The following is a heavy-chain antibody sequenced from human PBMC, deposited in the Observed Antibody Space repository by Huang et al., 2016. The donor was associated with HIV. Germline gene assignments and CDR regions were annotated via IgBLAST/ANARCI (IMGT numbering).Heavy chain of an antibody. J-gene: IGHJ4*02. V-gene: IGHV3-30*18. D-gene: IGHD1-26*01. CDR2: ISYDGSNK. CDR3: AKDGADEEWDIDY. Sequence: VQLVESGGGGVQPGSSLSLACAASGFSFSTYGLHWVGQAPGKGLEWVAVISYDGSNKYYAHSVKGRFTISRDTSENKVYLQMNSLRHEDTAVYYCAKDGADEEWDIDYWGQGTLVTVSS. CDR1: GFSFSTYG.